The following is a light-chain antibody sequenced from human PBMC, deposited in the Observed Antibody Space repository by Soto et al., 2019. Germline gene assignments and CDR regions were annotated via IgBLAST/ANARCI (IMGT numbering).Light chain of an antibody. Sequence: QSVLTQPASVSGSPGQSITISCTGTSGDVGHYNFVSWYQQHPGKAPKLLLYEVTNRPSGVSVRFSGSKSGNTASLTISGLQTEDEADYYCSSYRDSRTRVFGTGTKGTVL. V-gene: IGLV2-14*01. CDR3: SSYRDSRTRV. J-gene: IGLJ1*01. CDR1: SGDVGHYNF. CDR2: EVT.